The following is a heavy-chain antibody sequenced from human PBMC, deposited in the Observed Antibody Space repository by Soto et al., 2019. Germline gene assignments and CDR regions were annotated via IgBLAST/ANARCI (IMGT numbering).Heavy chain of an antibody. D-gene: IGHD3-10*01. V-gene: IGHV4-34*01. CDR1: GGSFSGYY. J-gene: IGHJ6*03. Sequence: ASETLSLTCAVYGGSFSGYYWSWIRQPPGKGLEWIGEINHSGSTNYNPSLKSRVTISVDTSKNQFSLKLSSVTAADTAVYYCARGRGGITMVRGVTSGYYYYYMDVWGKGTTVTVSS. CDR2: INHSGST. CDR3: ARGRGGITMVRGVTSGYYYYYMDV.